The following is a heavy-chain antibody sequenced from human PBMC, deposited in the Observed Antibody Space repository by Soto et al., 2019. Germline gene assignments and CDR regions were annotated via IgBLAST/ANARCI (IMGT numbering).Heavy chain of an antibody. V-gene: IGHV3-30*18. D-gene: IGHD5-18*01. Sequence: SCKASGYTFTSYYMHWVRQAPGKGLEWVAVISYDGSNKYYADSVKGRFTISRDNSKNTLYLQMNSLRAEDRAVYYCAKDMPHTYGLRTDYYNHGMDAWGQGTTVTVSS. CDR1: GYTFTSYY. CDR2: ISYDGSNK. CDR3: AKDMPHTYGLRTDYYNHGMDA. J-gene: IGHJ6*02.